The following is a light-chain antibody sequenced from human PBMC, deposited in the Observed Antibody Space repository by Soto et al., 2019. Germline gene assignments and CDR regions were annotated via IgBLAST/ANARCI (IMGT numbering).Light chain of an antibody. CDR3: QSYDSNLSGVV. V-gene: IGLV1-40*01. CDR2: GNS. Sequence: QSVLTQPPSVAGAPGQRVTISFTGSSSNIGAIFDVHWYQQLPGTAPKLFIYGNSNRPSGVPDRFSGSKSGASASLAITGLQAEDEADYYCQSYDSNLSGVVFGGGTKVTVL. J-gene: IGLJ2*01. CDR1: SSNIGAIFD.